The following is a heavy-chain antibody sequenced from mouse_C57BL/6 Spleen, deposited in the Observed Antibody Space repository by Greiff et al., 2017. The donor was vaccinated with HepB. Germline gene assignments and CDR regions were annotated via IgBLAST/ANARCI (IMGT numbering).Heavy chain of an antibody. J-gene: IGHJ4*01. D-gene: IGHD2-2*01. CDR3: ARTMVTTRNYAMDY. Sequence: EVMLVESGGDLVKPGGSLKLSCAASGFTFSSYGMSWVRQTPDKRLEWVATISSGGSYTYYPDSVKGRFTISRDNAKNTLYLQMSSLKSEDTAMYYCARTMVTTRNYAMDYWGQGTSVTVSS. V-gene: IGHV5-6*01. CDR1: GFTFSSYG. CDR2: ISSGGSYT.